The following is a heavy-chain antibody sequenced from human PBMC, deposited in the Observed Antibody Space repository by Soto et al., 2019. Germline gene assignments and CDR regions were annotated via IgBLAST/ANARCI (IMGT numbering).Heavy chain of an antibody. CDR3: ASPYSSYTYFDY. CDR1: GGSISSYY. J-gene: IGHJ4*02. CDR2: IYYSGST. V-gene: IGHV4-59*05. Sequence: SETLSLTCTVSGGSISSYYWSWIRQPPGKGLEWIGSIYYSGSTYYNPSLKSRVTISVDTSKNQFSLKLSSVTAADTAVYYCASPYSSYTYFDYWGQGTLVTVSS. D-gene: IGHD6-6*01.